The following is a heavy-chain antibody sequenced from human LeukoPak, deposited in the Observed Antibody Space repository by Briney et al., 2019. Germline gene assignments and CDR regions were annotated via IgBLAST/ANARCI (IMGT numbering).Heavy chain of an antibody. D-gene: IGHD6-19*01. V-gene: IGHV3-23*01. CDR1: GFTFIKYS. J-gene: IGHJ4*02. CDR3: AKRSAESSGYFNY. CDR2: ITASGAST. Sequence: PGGSLRLSCATSGFTFIKYSMTWVSQAPGKGLEWVSAITASGASTDYADSVKGRFTISRDNSKNTLYLQMNSLRVEDTAVYYCAKRSAESSGYFNYWGQGILVTVSS.